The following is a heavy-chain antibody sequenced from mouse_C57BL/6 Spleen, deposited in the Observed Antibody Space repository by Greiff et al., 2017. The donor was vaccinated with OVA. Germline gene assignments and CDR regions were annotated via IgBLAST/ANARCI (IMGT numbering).Heavy chain of an antibody. D-gene: IGHD2-4*01. CDR3: TGGYDYEGYNY. Sequence: EVQLQESGGGLVQPGGSMKLSCVASGFTFSNYWMNWVRQSPEKGLEWVAQIRLKSDNYATHYAESVKGRFTISRDDSKSSVYLQMNNLRAEDTGIYYGTGGYDYEGYNYWGQGTTLTVSS. CDR2: IRLKSDNYAT. V-gene: IGHV6-3*01. J-gene: IGHJ2*01. CDR1: GFTFSNYW.